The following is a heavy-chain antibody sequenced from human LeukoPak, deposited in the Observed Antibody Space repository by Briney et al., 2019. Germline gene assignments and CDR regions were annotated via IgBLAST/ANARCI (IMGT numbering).Heavy chain of an antibody. Sequence: ASVKVSCKASGYTFTGYYMHWVRQAPGQGLEWMGWINPNSGGTNYAQKFQGRVTMTRDTSISTAYMELSRLRSDDTAVYYCARDGDPYLYCSSTSCEHWYFDLWGRGTLVTVSS. CDR3: ARDGDPYLYCSSTSCEHWYFDL. V-gene: IGHV1-2*02. D-gene: IGHD2-2*01. J-gene: IGHJ2*01. CDR2: INPNSGGT. CDR1: GYTFTGYY.